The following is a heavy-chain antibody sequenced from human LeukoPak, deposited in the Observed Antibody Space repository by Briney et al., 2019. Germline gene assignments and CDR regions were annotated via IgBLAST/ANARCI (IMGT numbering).Heavy chain of an antibody. CDR3: ARRGGWYVAWFDP. Sequence: PSETLSLTCAVYGGSFSGYYWSWIRQPPGKGLEWIGEINHSGSTNYNPSLKSRVTISVDTSKNQFSLKLSSVTAADTAVYYCARRGGWYVAWFDPWGQGTLVTVSS. J-gene: IGHJ5*02. CDR1: GGSFSGYY. CDR2: INHSGST. V-gene: IGHV4-34*01. D-gene: IGHD6-19*01.